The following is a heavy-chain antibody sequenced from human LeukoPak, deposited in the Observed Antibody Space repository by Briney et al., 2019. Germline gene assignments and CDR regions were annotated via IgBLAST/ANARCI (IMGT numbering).Heavy chain of an antibody. Sequence: NPSETLSLTCTVSGDSIGRYCWNWIRQPPGKGPEWIGYIDDSGRTDYNPSLKSRVTISKDTSRNQFSLKLNSVTAADTAVYYCARGYSDDFWSGYLTATWWFDPWGLGTLVIVSS. D-gene: IGHD3-3*01. CDR2: IDDSGRT. CDR1: GDSIGRYC. J-gene: IGHJ5*02. V-gene: IGHV4-59*01. CDR3: ARGYSDDFWSGYLTATWWFDP.